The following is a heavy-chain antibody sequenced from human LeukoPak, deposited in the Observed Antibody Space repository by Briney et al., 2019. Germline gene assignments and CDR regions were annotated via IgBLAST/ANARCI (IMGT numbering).Heavy chain of an antibody. J-gene: IGHJ5*02. V-gene: IGHV1-2*04. D-gene: IGHD3-22*01. CDR2: INPNSGGT. Sequence: ASVKVSCKASGYTFTGYYMHWVRQAPGQGLEWMGWINPNSGGTNYAQKFQGWVTMTRDTSISTAYMELSRLRSDDTAVYYCARGGYYDSSGYYHSNWFDPWGQGTLVTVSS. CDR1: GYTFTGYY. CDR3: ARGGYYDSSGYYHSNWFDP.